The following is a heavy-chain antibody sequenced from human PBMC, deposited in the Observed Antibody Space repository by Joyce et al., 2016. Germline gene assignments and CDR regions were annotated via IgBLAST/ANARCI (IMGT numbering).Heavy chain of an antibody. CDR3: ATDGDLRSFDWFWNPNDCYYYYMDV. J-gene: IGHJ6*03. Sequence: QVQLVQSGAEVKKPGSSVKVSCKASGGSFTSYVVSWVRQAPGQGLEWMGGIIPMFGTTNYAQKYQGRVTITADISTSTAYMELSSLRSEDTAVYYCATDGDLRSFDWFWNPNDCYYYYMDVWGKGTTVTVSS. CDR1: GGSFTSYV. D-gene: IGHD3-9*01. CDR2: IIPMFGTT. V-gene: IGHV1-69*06.